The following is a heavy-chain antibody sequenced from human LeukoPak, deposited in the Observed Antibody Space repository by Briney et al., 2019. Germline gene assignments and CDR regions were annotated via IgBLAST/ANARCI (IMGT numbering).Heavy chain of an antibody. Sequence: AAVKVSCKASGYTFTSYYMHWVRQAPGQGLEWMGTINPSGGSTSYAQKFQGRVTMTRDTSTSTVYMELSSLRSEDTAVYYCARERYSYYMDVWGKGTTVTVSS. D-gene: IGHD5-18*01. CDR3: ARERYSYYMDV. CDR2: INPSGGST. CDR1: GYTFTSYY. J-gene: IGHJ6*03. V-gene: IGHV1-46*01.